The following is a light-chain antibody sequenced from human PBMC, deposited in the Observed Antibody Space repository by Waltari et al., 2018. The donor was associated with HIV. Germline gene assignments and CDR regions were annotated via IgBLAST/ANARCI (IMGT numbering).Light chain of an antibody. V-gene: IGLV2-14*03. CDR3: SSYTSSISLV. CDR1: HNDVGTYNY. CDR2: DVT. Sequence: QSALTQPASVSGSPGQSITISCPGTHNDVGTYNYVSWYQQHPGKAPKLMIYDVTDRPSGVSDRFSGSKSGNTASLTISGLQAEDEADYYCSSYTSSISLVFGGGTKVTVL. J-gene: IGLJ3*02.